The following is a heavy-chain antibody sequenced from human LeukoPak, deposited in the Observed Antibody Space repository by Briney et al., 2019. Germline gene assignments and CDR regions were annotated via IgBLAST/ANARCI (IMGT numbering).Heavy chain of an antibody. V-gene: IGHV4-39*01. D-gene: IGHD4-17*01. CDR2: IYYSGST. Sequence: PSETLSLTCTVSGGSISSSSYYWGWIRQPSGTGLEWIGSIYYSGSTYYNPSLKSRVTISVDTSKNQFSLKLSSVTAADTAVYYCARRGTVTTGGYFDYWGQGTLVTISS. CDR1: GGSISSSSYY. CDR3: ARRGTVTTGGYFDY. J-gene: IGHJ4*02.